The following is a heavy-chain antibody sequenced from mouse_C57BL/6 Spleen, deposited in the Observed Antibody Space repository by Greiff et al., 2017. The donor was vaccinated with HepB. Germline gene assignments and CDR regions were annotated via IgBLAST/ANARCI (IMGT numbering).Heavy chain of an antibody. V-gene: IGHV1-82*01. CDR3: AREADSDY. CDR1: GYAFSSSW. Sequence: QVQLQQSGPELVKPGASVKISCKASGYAFSSSWMNWVKQRPGKGLEWIGRIYPGDGDTNYIGKFKGKATLTADRFSSTAYMQLSRLTSEDSAVYFCAREADSDYWGQGTTLTVSS. CDR2: IYPGDGDT. J-gene: IGHJ2*01.